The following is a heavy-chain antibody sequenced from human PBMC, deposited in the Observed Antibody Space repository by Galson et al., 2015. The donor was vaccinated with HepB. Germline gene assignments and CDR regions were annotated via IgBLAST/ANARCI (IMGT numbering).Heavy chain of an antibody. V-gene: IGHV3-53*01. CDR3: ATAIKSRSLAVDY. Sequence: SLRLSCAASGFTVSSNYMSWVRQAPGKGLEWVSVIYSGGSTYYADSVKGRFTISRDNSKNTLYLQTNSLRAEDTAVYYCATAIKSRSLAVDYWGQGTLVTVSS. CDR2: IYSGGST. CDR1: GFTVSSNY. J-gene: IGHJ4*02. D-gene: IGHD2-21*01.